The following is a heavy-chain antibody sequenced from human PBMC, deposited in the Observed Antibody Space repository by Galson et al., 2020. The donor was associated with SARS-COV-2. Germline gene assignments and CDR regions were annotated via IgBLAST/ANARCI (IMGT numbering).Heavy chain of an antibody. D-gene: IGHD1-1*01. J-gene: IGHJ5*02. CDR1: GGSISSSSYY. V-gene: IGHV4-39*01. CDR2: IYYSGST. CDR3: ARRLEPYVWDNGFDP. Sequence: SETLSLTCTVSGGSISSSSYYWGWIRQPPGKGLEWIGSIYYSGSTYYNPSLKSRVTISVDTAKNQFSLKLSSVTAADTAVYYCARRLEPYVWDNGFDPWGQGTLVTVSS.